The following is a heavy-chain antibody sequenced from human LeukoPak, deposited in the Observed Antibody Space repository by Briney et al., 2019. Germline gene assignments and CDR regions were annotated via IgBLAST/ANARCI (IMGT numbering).Heavy chain of an antibody. CDR2: IIPILGTA. Sequence: SVKVSCKASGGTFSSYAISWVRQAPGQGLEWMGRIIPILGTANYAQKFQGRVTITADKSTSTAYMELSSLRSEDTAVYYCARQYSSDPKLDPWGQGTLVTVSS. D-gene: IGHD6-19*01. J-gene: IGHJ5*02. CDR1: GGTFSSYA. V-gene: IGHV1-69*04. CDR3: ARQYSSDPKLDP.